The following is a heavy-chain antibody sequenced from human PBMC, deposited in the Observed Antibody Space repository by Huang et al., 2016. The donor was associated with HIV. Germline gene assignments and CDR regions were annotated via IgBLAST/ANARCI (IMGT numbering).Heavy chain of an antibody. CDR3: AKPQDTALAYDAFDM. CDR1: EFTFSTYG. Sequence: QAHLVESGGGVVQPGGSLRLSCAASEFTFSTYGMHWVRQAPGKGLEWVSFIRYDGSIKYYVDSVKGRFTISRDNSKNTLYLQMNSLRAGDTAVYYCAKPQDTALAYDAFDMWGQGTMVTVSA. CDR2: IRYDGSIK. V-gene: IGHV3-30*02. J-gene: IGHJ3*02. D-gene: IGHD5-18*01.